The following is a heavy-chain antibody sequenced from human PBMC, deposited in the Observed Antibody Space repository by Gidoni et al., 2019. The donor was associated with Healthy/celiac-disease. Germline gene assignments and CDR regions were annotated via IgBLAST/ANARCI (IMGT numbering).Heavy chain of an antibody. CDR1: GFTFRSYG. V-gene: IGHV3-30*18. D-gene: IGHD6-6*01. Sequence: QVQLVESGGGVVQPGRSLKLSCAASGFTFRSYGMHWVRQAPGKGLEWVAVISYDGRIKYYADSVKGRFTISRDNSKNTLYLQMNSLRAEDTAVYYCAKDRRFGSSSHLGAGFDYWGQGTLVTVSS. J-gene: IGHJ4*02. CDR2: ISYDGRIK. CDR3: AKDRRFGSSSHLGAGFDY.